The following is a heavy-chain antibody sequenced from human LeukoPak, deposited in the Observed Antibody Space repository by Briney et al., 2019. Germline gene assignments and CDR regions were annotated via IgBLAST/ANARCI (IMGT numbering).Heavy chain of an antibody. CDR2: IYYSGST. Sequence: SETLSLTCTVSGGSIRSYYWSWIRQPPGKGLVWIGYIYYSGSTNYNPSLKSRVTISVDTSKNQFSLKLSSVTAADTAVYYCARRHLEVRGVIDFDYWGQGTLVTVSS. J-gene: IGHJ4*02. CDR1: GGSIRSYY. D-gene: IGHD3-10*01. V-gene: IGHV4-59*08. CDR3: ARRHLEVRGVIDFDY.